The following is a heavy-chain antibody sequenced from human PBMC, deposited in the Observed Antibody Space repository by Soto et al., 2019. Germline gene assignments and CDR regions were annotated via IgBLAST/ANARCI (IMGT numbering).Heavy chain of an antibody. CDR2: ISSSSSYI. CDR1: GFTFSSYR. Sequence: EVQLVESGGGLVKPGGSLRLSCAASGFTFSSYRMNWVRQAPGKGLEWVSSISSSSSYIYYADSVKGRFTISRDNAKNSLYLQMNSLRAEDTAVYYCARVGDYNAQTDYYYYGMDVWGQGTTVTVSS. CDR3: ARVGDYNAQTDYYYYGMDV. D-gene: IGHD4-17*01. V-gene: IGHV3-21*01. J-gene: IGHJ6*02.